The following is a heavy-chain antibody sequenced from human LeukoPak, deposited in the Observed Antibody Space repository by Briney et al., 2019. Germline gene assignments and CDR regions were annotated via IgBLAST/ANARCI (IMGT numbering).Heavy chain of an antibody. CDR2: IYSGGST. CDR3: ARAQGYCSGGSCYR. J-gene: IGHJ5*02. D-gene: IGHD2-15*01. CDR1: GFTVSSNY. V-gene: IGHV3-53*01. Sequence: GGSLRLSCAASGFTVSSNYMSWVRQAPGKGLEWVSVIYSGGSTYYADSVKGRFTISRDNAKNSLYLQMNSLRAEDTAVYYCARAQGYCSGGSCYRWGQGTLVTVSS.